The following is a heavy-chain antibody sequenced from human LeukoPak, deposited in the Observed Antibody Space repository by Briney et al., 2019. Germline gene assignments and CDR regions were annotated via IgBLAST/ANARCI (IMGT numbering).Heavy chain of an antibody. CDR3: ARDLEYSSSSADLDY. CDR2: INPSGGST. Sequence: ASVKVSCKVSGYTFTSYYMHWVRQAPGQGLEWMGIINPSGGSTSYAQKFQGGVTMTRDTSTSTVYMELSSLRSEDTAVYYCARDLEYSSSSADLDYWGQGTLVTVSS. J-gene: IGHJ4*02. D-gene: IGHD6-6*01. CDR1: GYTFTSYY. V-gene: IGHV1-46*01.